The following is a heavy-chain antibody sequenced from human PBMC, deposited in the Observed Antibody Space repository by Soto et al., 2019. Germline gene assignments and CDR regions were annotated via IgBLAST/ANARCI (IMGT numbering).Heavy chain of an antibody. Sequence: GASVKVACKASGYTFTSYGISWVRQAPGQGLEWMGWISAYNGNTNYAQKLQGRVTMTTDTSTSTAYMELRSLRSDDTAVYYCARETGLTVNTPYYFDCCGQGTLVTVSS. CDR1: GYTFTSYG. V-gene: IGHV1-18*01. CDR2: ISAYNGNT. D-gene: IGHD4-17*01. CDR3: ARETGLTVNTPYYFDC. J-gene: IGHJ4*02.